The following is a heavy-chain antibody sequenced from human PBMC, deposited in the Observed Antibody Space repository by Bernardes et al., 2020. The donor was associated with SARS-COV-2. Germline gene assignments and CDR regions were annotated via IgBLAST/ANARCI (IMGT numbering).Heavy chain of an antibody. CDR3: VKDCGGVADS. CDR2: GSRL. J-gene: IGHJ4*02. V-gene: IGHV3-74*01. D-gene: IGHD3-16*01. Sequence: GSRLDHAASVRGRFTISRDNARNTLYLQMSSLRAEDTAVYYCVKDCGGVADSWGPGTLVTVSS.